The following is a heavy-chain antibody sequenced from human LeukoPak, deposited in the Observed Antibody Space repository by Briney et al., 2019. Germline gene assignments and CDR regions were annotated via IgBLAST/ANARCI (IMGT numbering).Heavy chain of an antibody. Sequence: PSETLSLTCTVSGGSISSGDYYWSWIRQPPGKGLEWIGYIYYSGSTYYNPSLKSRVTISVDTPKNQFSLKLSSVTAADTAVYYCARVDLGYCSGGSCYSFDYWGQGTLVTVSS. CDR3: ARVDLGYCSGGSCYSFDY. J-gene: IGHJ4*02. CDR1: GGSISSGDYY. D-gene: IGHD2-15*01. CDR2: IYYSGST. V-gene: IGHV4-30-4*01.